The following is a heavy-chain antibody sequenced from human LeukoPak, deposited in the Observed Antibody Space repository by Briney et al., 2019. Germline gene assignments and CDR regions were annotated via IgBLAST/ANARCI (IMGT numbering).Heavy chain of an antibody. V-gene: IGHV3-21*01. J-gene: IGHJ4*02. CDR2: ISRTGSYI. D-gene: IGHD3-22*01. CDR1: GFTFSLYS. CDR3: AREGYYYESSGYYHLQGVDY. Sequence: GGSLRLFCAASGFTFSLYSMTWLRQAPGKGLDWVSSISRTGSYIYYAASVQGRLTISRDNAKHPLYLQMNSLRAQDTAVYYCAREGYYYESSGYYHLQGVDYWGQGALVTVSS.